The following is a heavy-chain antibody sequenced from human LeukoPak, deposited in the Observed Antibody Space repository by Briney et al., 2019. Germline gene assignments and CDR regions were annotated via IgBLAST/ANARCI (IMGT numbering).Heavy chain of an antibody. Sequence: SETLSLTCAVSGGSFIGYHWNWIRQPPGKGLEWIGEINHSGSTNYNPSLKSRVTISVDTSKNRSSLKLRSVTAADTAVYYCARDPTTVVTTPYYFDDWGQGTLVTVSS. J-gene: IGHJ4*02. CDR2: INHSGST. V-gene: IGHV4-34*01. CDR1: GGSFIGYH. D-gene: IGHD4-23*01. CDR3: ARDPTTVVTTPYYFDD.